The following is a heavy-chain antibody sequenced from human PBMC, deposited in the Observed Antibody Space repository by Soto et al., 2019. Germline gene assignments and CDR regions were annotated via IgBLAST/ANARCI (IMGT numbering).Heavy chain of an antibody. J-gene: IGHJ4*02. CDR1: GYTFTSYG. D-gene: IGHD3-3*01. CDR2: ISAYNGNT. V-gene: IGHV1-18*04. CDR3: ARDGPYYDFWSGYPRDY. Sequence: SVKVSVKASGYTFTSYGISWVRQAPGQGLEWMGWISAYNGNTNYAQKLQGRVTMTTDTSTSTAYMELRSLRSDDTAVYYCARDGPYYDFWSGYPRDYWGQGTLVTVS.